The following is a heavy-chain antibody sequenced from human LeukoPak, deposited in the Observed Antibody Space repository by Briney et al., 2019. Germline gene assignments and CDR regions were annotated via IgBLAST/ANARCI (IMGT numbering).Heavy chain of an antibody. J-gene: IGHJ4*02. Sequence: SGGSLRLSCAASGFTFSSYSMNWVRQAPGKGLEWVSSISSSSSYIYYADSVKGRFTISRDNAKNSLYLQMNSLRAEDTAVYYCARDGDYGSWSPPDYWGQGTLVTVSS. CDR3: ARDGDYGSWSPPDY. V-gene: IGHV3-21*01. D-gene: IGHD3-10*01. CDR2: ISSSSSYI. CDR1: GFTFSSYS.